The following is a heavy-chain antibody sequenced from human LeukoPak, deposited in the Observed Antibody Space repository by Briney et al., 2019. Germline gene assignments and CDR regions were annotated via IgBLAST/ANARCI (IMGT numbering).Heavy chain of an antibody. D-gene: IGHD6-6*01. V-gene: IGHV1-8*01. Sequence: GASVKVSCKASGYTFTSYDINWVRQATGQGLEWMGWMNPNSGNTGYAQKFQGRVTMTRNTSISTAYMELSSLRSEDTAVYYCARVPGSSSYYYYYYMDVWGKGTTVTVTS. CDR3: ARVPGSSSYYYYYYMDV. J-gene: IGHJ6*03. CDR2: MNPNSGNT. CDR1: GYTFTSYD.